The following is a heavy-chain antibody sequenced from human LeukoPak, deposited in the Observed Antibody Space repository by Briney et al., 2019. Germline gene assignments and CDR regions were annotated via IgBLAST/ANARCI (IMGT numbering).Heavy chain of an antibody. J-gene: IGHJ4*02. CDR1: GFTFSSYG. CDR3: AKDRNPMLWFGELHDY. Sequence: GGSLRLSCAASGFTFSSYGMHWVRQAPGKGLEWVAFIRYDGSNKYYADSVKGRFTISRDNSKNTLFLQMNSLRSEDTAVYYCAKDRNPMLWFGELHDYWGQGTLVTVSS. CDR2: IRYDGSNK. D-gene: IGHD3-10*01. V-gene: IGHV3-30*02.